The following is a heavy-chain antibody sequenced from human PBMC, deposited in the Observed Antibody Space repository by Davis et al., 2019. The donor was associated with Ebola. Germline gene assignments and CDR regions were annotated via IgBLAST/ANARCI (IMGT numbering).Heavy chain of an antibody. J-gene: IGHJ4*02. CDR2: ISNDGSNK. CDR1: EFTFSSYG. D-gene: IGHD2-2*01. CDR3: VQGTTSCHV. V-gene: IGHV3-30*12. Sequence: GESLKISCAASEFTFSSYGMHWVRQAPGKGLEWVAAISNDGSNKYYADSVKGRFTISRDNSKNMLYLQMNSLRVEDTALYYCVQGTTSCHVWGQGTLVTVSS.